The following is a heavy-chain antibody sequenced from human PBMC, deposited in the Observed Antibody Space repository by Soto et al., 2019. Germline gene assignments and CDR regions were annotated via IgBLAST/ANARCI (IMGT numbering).Heavy chain of an antibody. CDR1: GFTFSSYA. J-gene: IGHJ6*02. CDR2: ISGGGSSS. CDR3: AKDSYGGSYYRGLDV. D-gene: IGHD1-26*01. Sequence: EMQLVESGGRLVQPGGSLRLACEASGFTFSSYAMSWVRQAPGKGLEWVTGISGGGSSSYFADSVKGRFTISRDNSKNTLYLQMARLGAEDTAVYYFAKDSYGGSYYRGLDVWGQGTTVVVSS. V-gene: IGHV3-23*04.